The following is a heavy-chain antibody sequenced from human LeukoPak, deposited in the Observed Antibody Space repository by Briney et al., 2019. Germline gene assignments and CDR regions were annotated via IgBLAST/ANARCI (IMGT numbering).Heavy chain of an antibody. J-gene: IGHJ5*02. CDR3: SRPVSWIPVVTAIPSTWFAP. CDR2: ISAYNGNT. D-gene: IGHD2-21*02. CDR1: GYTFTSYG. Sequence: ASVKVSCKASGYTFTSYGISWVRQAPGQGLEWMGWISAYNGNTNYAQKLQGRVTMATDTSTSTAYMELRSLRSDDTAVYYCSRPVSWIPVVTAIPSTWFAPWGKGTLSPSPQ. V-gene: IGHV1-18*01.